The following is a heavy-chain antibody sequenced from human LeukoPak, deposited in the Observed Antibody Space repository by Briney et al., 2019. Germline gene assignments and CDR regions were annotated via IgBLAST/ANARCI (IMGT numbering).Heavy chain of an antibody. CDR2: IYYSGST. Sequence: PSETLSLTCTVSGGSISSSSYYWGWIRQPPGKGLEWIRSIYYSGSTYYNPSLKSRVTISVDTSKNQFSLKLSSVTAADTAVYYCARSAGSSSWYSHGPDWFDPWGQGTLVTVSS. CDR3: ARSAGSSSWYSHGPDWFDP. D-gene: IGHD6-13*01. J-gene: IGHJ5*02. CDR1: GGSISSSSYY. V-gene: IGHV4-39*01.